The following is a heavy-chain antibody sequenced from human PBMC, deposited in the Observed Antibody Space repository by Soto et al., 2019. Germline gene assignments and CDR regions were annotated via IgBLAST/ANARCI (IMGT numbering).Heavy chain of an antibody. D-gene: IGHD3-9*01. CDR1: GFTLSGHW. V-gene: IGHV3-74*01. CDR3: GSMSGAVAYFDFDI. J-gene: IGHJ3*02. CDR2: ISSDGGDT. Sequence: EMQLVESGGGLVQPGGSLRLSCVASGFTLSGHWMHWVRQVPGKALVWVSRISSDGGDTSYADSVRGRFIVSRDNARNTVYMEMNGLRAEDTAVYYWGSMSGAVAYFDFDIWGQGTTVTVSP.